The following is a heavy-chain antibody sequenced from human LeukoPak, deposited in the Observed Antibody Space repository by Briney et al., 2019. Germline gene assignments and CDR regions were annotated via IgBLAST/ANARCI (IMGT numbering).Heavy chain of an antibody. CDR3: AKDPRYCSSTSCYPDY. J-gene: IGHJ4*02. V-gene: IGHV3-23*01. D-gene: IGHD2-2*01. Sequence: PGGSLRLSCVSSGFTFSTYAMTWVRQAPGKGLDWVSGITGSGSRTYYADSVKGRFTISRDNSNSTLFLEMNSLKAEDTAVYYCAKDPRYCSSTSCYPDYWGQGTLVTVSS. CDR2: ITGSGSRT. CDR1: GFTFSTYA.